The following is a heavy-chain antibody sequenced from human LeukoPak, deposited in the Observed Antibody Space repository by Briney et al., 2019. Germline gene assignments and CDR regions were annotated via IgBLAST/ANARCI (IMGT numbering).Heavy chain of an antibody. CDR2: IKQDGSER. J-gene: IGHJ4*02. Sequence: GGSLRLSCAASGFTFSQYWMSWVRQAPGKGPEWVANIKQDGSERNYVDSVKGRFTIARDNTKNSLYLQMTSLRGEDTAVYYCASRAGKPGNTPWCFDYWGQGALVTVSS. CDR3: ASRAGKPGNTPWCFDY. D-gene: IGHD1-7*01. CDR1: GFTFSQYW. V-gene: IGHV3-7*01.